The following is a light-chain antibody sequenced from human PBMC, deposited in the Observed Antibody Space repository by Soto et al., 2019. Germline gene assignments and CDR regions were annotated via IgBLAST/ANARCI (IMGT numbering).Light chain of an antibody. J-gene: IGLJ2*01. V-gene: IGLV2-8*01. CDR3: SSYAGSNNF. Sequence: QSALTQPPSASGSPGQSVTISCTGTSSDVGGYNYVSWYQQPPGKAPKLMIYEVTKRPSGVPDRFSGSKSGNTASLTVSGLQADDEADYYCSSYAGSNNFFGGGTKLTVL. CDR1: SSDVGGYNY. CDR2: EVT.